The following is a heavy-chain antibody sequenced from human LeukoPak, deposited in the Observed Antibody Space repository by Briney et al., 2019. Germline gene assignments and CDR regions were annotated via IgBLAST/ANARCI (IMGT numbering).Heavy chain of an antibody. CDR1: GFPFSSYE. Sequence: GGPLRLSCAASGFPFSSYEMTWVRQAPGKGLEWVSYISSSGSTIYYADPVKGRFTISRDNAKNSLYLQMNSLRAEDTAVYYCAREKGDSAYGVDVWGQGTTVTVSS. J-gene: IGHJ6*02. CDR3: AREKGDSAYGVDV. D-gene: IGHD2-21*01. V-gene: IGHV3-48*03. CDR2: ISSSGSTI.